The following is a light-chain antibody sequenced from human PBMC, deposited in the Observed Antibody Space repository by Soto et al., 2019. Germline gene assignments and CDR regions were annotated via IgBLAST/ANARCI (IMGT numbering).Light chain of an antibody. CDR2: EVS. V-gene: IGLV2-14*01. J-gene: IGLJ1*01. Sequence: QSLLTQPASVSGSPGQSITISCTGTSSDVGGYNYVSWYQQHPGKAPKLMIYEVSNRPSGVSNRFSGSKSGNTASLTISGLQAEDEADYSCSSYTSSSSPYVFGTGTKVTVL. CDR3: SSYTSSSSPYV. CDR1: SSDVGGYNY.